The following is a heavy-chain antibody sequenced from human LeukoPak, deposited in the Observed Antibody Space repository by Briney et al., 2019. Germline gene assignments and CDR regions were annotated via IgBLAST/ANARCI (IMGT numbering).Heavy chain of an antibody. Sequence: PGGSLRLSCAASGFTFSSYWMSWVRRAPGKGLEWVANIKQDGSEKYYVDSVKGRFTISRDNAKNSLYLQMNSLRAEDTAVYYCARDKSVAGHYFDYWGQGTLVTVSS. CDR2: IKQDGSEK. CDR1: GFTFSSYW. J-gene: IGHJ4*02. V-gene: IGHV3-7*01. CDR3: ARDKSVAGHYFDY. D-gene: IGHD6-19*01.